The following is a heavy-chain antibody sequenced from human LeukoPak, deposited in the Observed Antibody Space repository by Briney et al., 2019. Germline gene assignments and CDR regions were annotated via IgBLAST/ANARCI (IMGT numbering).Heavy chain of an antibody. J-gene: IGHJ5*02. V-gene: IGHV3-21*01. CDR3: ARDDRYGSGTLGKRFDP. Sequence: GGSLRLSCVASGFIFTSFGMNWVRQAPGKGLEWVSSITHGGPIYYADSVKGRFTISRDNTKNSVYLQMDNLRDDDTAVYFCARDDRYGSGTLGKRFDPWGQGTLVSVSS. CDR1: GFIFTSFG. CDR2: ITHGGPI. D-gene: IGHD3-10*01.